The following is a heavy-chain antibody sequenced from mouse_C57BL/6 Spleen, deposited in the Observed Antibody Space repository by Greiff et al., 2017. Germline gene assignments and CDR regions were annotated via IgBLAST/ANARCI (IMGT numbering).Heavy chain of an antibody. V-gene: IGHV1-26*01. CDR2: INPNNGGT. CDR3: ARFGSNYGFAY. D-gene: IGHD2-5*01. CDR1: GYTFTDYY. J-gene: IGHJ3*01. Sequence: EVQLQQSGPELVKPGASVKISCKASGYTFTDYYMNWVKQSHGKSLEWIGDINPNNGGTSYNQKFKGKATLTVDKSSSTAYMELRSLTSEDSAVYYCARFGSNYGFAYWGQGTLVTVSA.